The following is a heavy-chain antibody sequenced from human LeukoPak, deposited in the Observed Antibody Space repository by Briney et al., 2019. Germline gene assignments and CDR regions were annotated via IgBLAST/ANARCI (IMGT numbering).Heavy chain of an antibody. CDR1: GYSISSGYY. J-gene: IGHJ5*02. CDR2: IYHSGST. V-gene: IGHV4-38-2*01. CDR3: ARSNYYALSWFDP. D-gene: IGHD3-10*01. Sequence: NASETLSLTCAVSGYSISSGYYWGWIRQPPRKGLEWIGSIYHSGSTYYNPSLKSRVTISVDTSKNQFSLKLSSVTAADTAVYYCARSNYYALSWFDPWGQGTLVTVSS.